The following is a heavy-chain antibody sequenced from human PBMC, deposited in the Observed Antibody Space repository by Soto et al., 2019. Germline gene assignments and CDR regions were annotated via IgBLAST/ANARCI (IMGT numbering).Heavy chain of an antibody. D-gene: IGHD4-4*01. Sequence: EVQLVESGGGLVQPGGSLRLSCAASGFTFNRYWMKWVRQAPGRGLEWVGNINQDGSEKHYVDSVKGRFTISRDNAKDSVYLQMNSLKAEDTAMYYCARGGYDYSNPFDYWGQGNLVNVSS. CDR2: INQDGSEK. CDR3: ARGGYDYSNPFDY. V-gene: IGHV3-7*04. CDR1: GFTFNRYW. J-gene: IGHJ4*02.